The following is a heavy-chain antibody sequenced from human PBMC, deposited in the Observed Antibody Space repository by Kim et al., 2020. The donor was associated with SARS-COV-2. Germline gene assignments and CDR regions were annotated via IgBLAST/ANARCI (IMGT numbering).Heavy chain of an antibody. D-gene: IGHD6-13*01. Sequence: GGSLRLSCAASGFTFSSYSMNWVRQAPGKGLEWVSSISSSSSYIYYADSVKGRFTISRDNAKNSLYLQMNSLRAEDTAVYYCARILSPGQQLPLGGYYYGMDVWGQGTTVTVSS. J-gene: IGHJ6*02. CDR1: GFTFSSYS. CDR2: ISSSSSYI. CDR3: ARILSPGQQLPLGGYYYGMDV. V-gene: IGHV3-21*01.